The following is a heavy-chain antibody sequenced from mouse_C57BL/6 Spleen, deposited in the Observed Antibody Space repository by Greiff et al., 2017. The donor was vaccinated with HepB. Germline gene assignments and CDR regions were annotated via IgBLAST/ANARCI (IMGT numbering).Heavy chain of an antibody. V-gene: IGHV14-2*01. CDR3: ARSGGSSYRYFDV. J-gene: IGHJ1*03. CDR1: GFNIQDYY. D-gene: IGHD1-1*01. CDR2: IDPEDGET. Sequence: VQLQQSGAELVKPGASVKLSCTASGFNIQDYYMHWVKQRTEQGLEWIGRIDPEDGETKSAPKFQGKATITADPSSNTAYLQLSSLTSEDTAVYYCARSGGSSYRYFDVWGTGTTVTVSS.